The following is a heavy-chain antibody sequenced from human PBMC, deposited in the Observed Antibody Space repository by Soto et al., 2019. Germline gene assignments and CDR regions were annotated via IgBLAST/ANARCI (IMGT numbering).Heavy chain of an antibody. J-gene: IGHJ4*02. CDR1: GFTFSSYS. CDR3: ARAKAAAHPNFDY. Sequence: EVQLVESGGGLVKPGGSLRLSCAASGFTFSSYSMNWVRQAPGKGLEWVSSISSSSSYIYYADSVKGRFTISRDNAKNSLYLQMNSRRAEDTAVYYCARAKAAAHPNFDYWGQGTLVTVSS. D-gene: IGHD6-13*01. V-gene: IGHV3-21*01. CDR2: ISSSSSYI.